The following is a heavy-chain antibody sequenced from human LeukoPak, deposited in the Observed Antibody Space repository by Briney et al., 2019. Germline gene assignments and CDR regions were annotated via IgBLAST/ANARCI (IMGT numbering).Heavy chain of an antibody. D-gene: IGHD6-19*01. CDR2: IKQDGSEK. J-gene: IGHJ4*02. CDR3: AREPHIAVVTHFDY. Sequence: PGGSLRLSCLASGFTFSSHWMSWVRQAPGKGLEWVANIKQDGSEKYYVDSVKGRFTISRDNTKSSLFLQMNSLRAEDTAVYYCAREPHIAVVTHFDYWGQGTLVTVSS. V-gene: IGHV3-7*01. CDR1: GFTFSSHW.